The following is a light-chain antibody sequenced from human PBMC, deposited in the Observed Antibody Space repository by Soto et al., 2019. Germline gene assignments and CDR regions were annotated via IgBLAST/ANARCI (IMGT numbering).Light chain of an antibody. CDR2: DVS. Sequence: QSALTQPASVSGSPGQSITISCTGTSSGVGGYNYVSWYQHHPGKAPKLLIYDVSNRPSGVSNRFSGSKSDNTAPLTISGLQPEDEADYYCSSYTTSNTRQIVFGTGTKVTVL. CDR3: SSYTTSNTRQIV. CDR1: SSGVGGYNY. J-gene: IGLJ1*01. V-gene: IGLV2-14*03.